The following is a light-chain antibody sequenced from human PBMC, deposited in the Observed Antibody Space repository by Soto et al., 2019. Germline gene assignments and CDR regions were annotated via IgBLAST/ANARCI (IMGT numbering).Light chain of an antibody. CDR3: CSYAGSSTYV. CDR2: EGS. J-gene: IGLJ1*01. CDR1: SSVVGSYNL. Sequence: QSVLTQPASVSGSPGQSITLSCTGTSSVVGSYNLVSWYQQHPGYAPKLMFYEGSKRPSGVSNRFSGSKSGITASLTISGLQAEDEADYYCCSYAGSSTYVFGTGTKVTVL. V-gene: IGLV2-23*01.